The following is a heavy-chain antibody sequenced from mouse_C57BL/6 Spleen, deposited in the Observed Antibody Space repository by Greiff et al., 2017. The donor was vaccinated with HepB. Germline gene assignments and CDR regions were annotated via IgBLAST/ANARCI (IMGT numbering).Heavy chain of an antibody. CDR1: GYTFTSYW. D-gene: IGHD1-1*01. Sequence: VKLQESGTELVKPGASVKLSCKASGYTFTSYWMHWVKQRPGQGLEWIGNINPSNGGTNYNEKFKSKATLTVDKSSSTAYMQLSSLTSEDSAVYYCARDRDYYGSRYFDVWGTGTTVTVSS. J-gene: IGHJ1*03. V-gene: IGHV1-53*01. CDR3: ARDRDYYGSRYFDV. CDR2: INPSNGGT.